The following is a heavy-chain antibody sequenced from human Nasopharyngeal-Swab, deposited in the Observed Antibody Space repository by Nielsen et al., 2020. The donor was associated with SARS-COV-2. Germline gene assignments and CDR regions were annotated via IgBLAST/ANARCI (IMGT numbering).Heavy chain of an antibody. V-gene: IGHV4-34*01. Sequence: WIRQPPGKGLEWIGEINHSGSTNYNPSLKSRVTIAVDTSTNQFSLKLSSVTAADTAVYYCARGFVKPLYLPPVTTRKVVWFDPWGQGTLVTVSS. CDR3: ARGFVKPLYLPPVTTRKVVWFDP. D-gene: IGHD4-17*01. J-gene: IGHJ5*02. CDR2: INHSGST.